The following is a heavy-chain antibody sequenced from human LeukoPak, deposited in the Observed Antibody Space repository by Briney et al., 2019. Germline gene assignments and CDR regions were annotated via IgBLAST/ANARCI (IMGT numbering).Heavy chain of an antibody. CDR1: GGSISSSSYY. D-gene: IGHD3-10*01. J-gene: IGHJ4*02. CDR2: IYYSGNT. CDR3: ARRTLRGVPDY. Sequence: ASETLSLTCTVSGGSISSSSYYWGWIRQPPGKGLEWIGSIYYSGNTYYNPSLKSRVTASVDTSKNQFSLKLSSVTAADTAVYYCARRTLRGVPDYWGQGTLVTVSS. V-gene: IGHV4-39*01.